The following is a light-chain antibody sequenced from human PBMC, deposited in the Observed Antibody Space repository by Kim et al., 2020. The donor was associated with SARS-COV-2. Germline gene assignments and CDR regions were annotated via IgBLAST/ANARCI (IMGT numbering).Light chain of an antibody. Sequence: GDRVTITCRASQSISSWLAWYQQKPGKAPKLLIYKASSLESGVPSRFSGSGSGTEFTLTISSLQPDDFATYYCQQYNSYSRALTFGGGTKVEIK. V-gene: IGKV1-5*03. CDR2: KAS. CDR3: QQYNSYSRALT. CDR1: QSISSW. J-gene: IGKJ4*01.